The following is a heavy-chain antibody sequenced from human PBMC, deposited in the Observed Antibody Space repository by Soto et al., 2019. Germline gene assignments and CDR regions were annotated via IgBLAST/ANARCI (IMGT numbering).Heavy chain of an antibody. D-gene: IGHD2-15*01. CDR3: ARHKGYCSGGSCYLRIAVAGPFDY. Sequence: PSETLSLTCTVSGASIISGEHYWSWIRQAPGKGLEWIGLIYYTGITDYNTSLKSRVAISLDTSKNQLSLKLSSVTAADTAVYYCARHKGYCSGGSCYLRIAVAGPFDYWGQGTLVT. CDR2: IYYTGIT. V-gene: IGHV4-30-4*01. CDR1: GASIISGEHY. J-gene: IGHJ4*02.